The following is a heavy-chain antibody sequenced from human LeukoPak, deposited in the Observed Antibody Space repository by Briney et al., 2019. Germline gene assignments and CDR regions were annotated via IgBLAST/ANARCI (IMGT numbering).Heavy chain of an antibody. CDR3: ARDTTGDYGEYGMDV. D-gene: IGHD4-17*01. Sequence: GGSLRLSCAASGFTFSSYSMNWVRQAPGKGLEWVSSISSSNSYIYYADSVKGRFTISRDNAKNSLYLQMNSLRAEDTAVYYCARDTTGDYGEYGMDVWGQGTTVTVSS. J-gene: IGHJ6*02. V-gene: IGHV3-21*01. CDR1: GFTFSSYS. CDR2: ISSSNSYI.